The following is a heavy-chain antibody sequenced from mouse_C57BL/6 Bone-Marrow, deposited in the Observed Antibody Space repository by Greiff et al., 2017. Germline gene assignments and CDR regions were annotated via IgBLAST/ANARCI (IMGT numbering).Heavy chain of an antibody. Sequence: VKLVESGGGLVQPGGSLSLSCAASGFTFTDYYMSWVRQPPGKALEWLGFIRNKANGYTTEYSASVKGRFTISRDNSQSILYLQMNALRAEDSATYYCARYNDYDWVAYWGQGTLVTVSA. CDR2: IRNKANGYTT. D-gene: IGHD2-4*01. J-gene: IGHJ3*01. CDR1: GFTFTDYY. CDR3: ARYNDYDWVAY. V-gene: IGHV7-3*01.